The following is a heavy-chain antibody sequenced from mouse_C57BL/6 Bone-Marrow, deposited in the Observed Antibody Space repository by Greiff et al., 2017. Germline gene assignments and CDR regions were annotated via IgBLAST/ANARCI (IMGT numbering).Heavy chain of an antibody. CDR1: GYTFTDYY. CDR3: ARREGLKYFDV. Sequence: VQLQQSGPELVKPGASVKISCKASGYTFTDYYMNWVKQSHGKSLEWIGDINPNNGGTSYNQKFKGKATLSVDKSSSTAYMELRSLTSEDSAVXYCARREGLKYFDVWGTGTTVTVSS. D-gene: IGHD2-2*01. V-gene: IGHV1-26*01. CDR2: INPNNGGT. J-gene: IGHJ1*03.